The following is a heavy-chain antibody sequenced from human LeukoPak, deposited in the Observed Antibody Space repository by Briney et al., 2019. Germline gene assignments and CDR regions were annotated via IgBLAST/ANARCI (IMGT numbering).Heavy chain of an antibody. J-gene: IGHJ4*02. CDR1: GYTFTSYD. Sequence: ASVKVSCKASGYTFTSYDINWVRQATGQGLEWMGWMNPNSGNTGYAQKFQGRVTMTRNTSISTAYMELSSLSSEDTAVYYCASTYDSSGYYYGYWGQGTLVTVSS. D-gene: IGHD3-22*01. CDR2: MNPNSGNT. V-gene: IGHV1-8*01. CDR3: ASTYDSSGYYYGY.